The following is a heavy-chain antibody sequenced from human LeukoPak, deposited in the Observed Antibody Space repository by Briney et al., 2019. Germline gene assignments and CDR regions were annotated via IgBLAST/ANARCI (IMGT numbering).Heavy chain of an antibody. CDR2: IYPGDSDT. D-gene: IGHD5-12*01. CDR3: ARHRNVDIVATTKGEFDY. CDR1: GYSFTSYW. V-gene: IGHV5-51*01. Sequence: GESLKISCKGSGYSFTSYWIGWVRQMPGKGLEWMGIIYPGDSDTRYSPSFQGQVTISADKSISTAYLQWSSLKASDTAMYCCARHRNVDIVATTKGEFDYWGQGTLVTVSS. J-gene: IGHJ4*02.